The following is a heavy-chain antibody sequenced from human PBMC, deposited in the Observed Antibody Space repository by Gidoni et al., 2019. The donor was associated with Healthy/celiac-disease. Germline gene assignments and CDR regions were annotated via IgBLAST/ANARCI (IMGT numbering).Heavy chain of an antibody. Sequence: EVQLLESGGGLVQPGRSLRLSCASSGFTFDDYAMHWVRQDPGKGLECVSGIRWNSGSIGYADSVKGRFTISRDNAKNSLYLQMNSLRAEDTALYYCAKGLGYCSGGSCYSGRYYYYGMDVWGQGTTVTVSS. J-gene: IGHJ6*02. CDR3: AKGLGYCSGGSCYSGRYYYYGMDV. V-gene: IGHV3-9*01. CDR1: GFTFDDYA. CDR2: IRWNSGSI. D-gene: IGHD2-15*01.